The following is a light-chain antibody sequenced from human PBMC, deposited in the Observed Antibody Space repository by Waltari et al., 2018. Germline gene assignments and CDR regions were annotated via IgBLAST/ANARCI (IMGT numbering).Light chain of an antibody. Sequence: DIVMTQSPDSLAVSLGEGATVNCKSSQTVFYSSTNKTYLAWYQQKPGQPPKLLLYWASTRESGVPDRFSGSGSETDVTLTSSSLQAEDVAVYYCQQYYSTPPTFGQGTKLEI. CDR2: WAS. V-gene: IGKV4-1*01. CDR1: QTVFYSSTNKTY. J-gene: IGKJ2*01. CDR3: QQYYSTPPT.